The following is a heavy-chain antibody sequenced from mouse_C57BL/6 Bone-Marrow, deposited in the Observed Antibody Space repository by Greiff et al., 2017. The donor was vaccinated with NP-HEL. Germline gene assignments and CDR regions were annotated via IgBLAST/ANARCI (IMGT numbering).Heavy chain of an antibody. CDR3: ARLNGLAY. J-gene: IGHJ3*01. Sequence: EVQGVESGGDLVKPGGSLKLSCAASGFTFSSYGMSWVRQTPDKRLEWVATISSGGSYTYYPDSVKGRFTISRDNAKNTLYLQMSSLKAEDTAMYYGARLNGLAYWGQGTLVTVSA. CDR2: ISSGGSYT. V-gene: IGHV5-6*01. D-gene: IGHD1-2*01. CDR1: GFTFSSYG.